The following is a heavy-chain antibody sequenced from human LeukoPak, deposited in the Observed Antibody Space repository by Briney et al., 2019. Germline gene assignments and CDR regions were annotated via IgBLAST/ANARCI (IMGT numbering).Heavy chain of an antibody. D-gene: IGHD3-22*01. CDR2: ISWDGSIT. J-gene: IGHJ4*02. CDR3: AKDYYDSGGPNYYYFDY. V-gene: IGHV3-43D*03. Sequence: GGSLRLSCAASGFTFNDYGMHWVRQVPGKGLEWVCLISWDGSITYYADSVQGRFTLSRDNSKNSLFLQMNSLRAEDTALYFCAKDYYDSGGPNYYYFDYWGQGTLVTVSS. CDR1: GFTFNDYG.